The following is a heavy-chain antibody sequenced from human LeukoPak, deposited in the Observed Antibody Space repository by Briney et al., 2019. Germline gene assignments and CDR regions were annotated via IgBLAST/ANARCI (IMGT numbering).Heavy chain of an antibody. CDR2: ISSSGSTI. V-gene: IGHV3-48*04. CDR1: GFTFSSYT. D-gene: IGHD3-10*02. Sequence: GGSLRLSCAASGFTFSSYTMNWVRQAPGKGLEWVSYISSSGSTIYYADSVKGRFTISRDNAKNSLYLQMNSLRAEDTAVYYCAELGITMIGGVWGKGTTVTISS. J-gene: IGHJ6*04. CDR3: AELGITMIGGV.